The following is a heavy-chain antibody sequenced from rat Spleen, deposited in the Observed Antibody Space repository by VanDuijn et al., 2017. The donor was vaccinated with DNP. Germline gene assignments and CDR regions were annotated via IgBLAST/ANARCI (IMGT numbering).Heavy chain of an antibody. CDR1: GFTFSDYN. D-gene: IGHD1-11*01. CDR3: TTFEGTNA. V-gene: IGHV5S10*01. Sequence: EVQLVESGGDLVQSGRSLKVSCAASGFTFSDYNMAWVRQAPKKGLEWVATITYDGSRTYCRDSVKGRFSISRNNAKSTLYLQMDRLRSEDTATYYCTTFEGTNAWRQTTSVTVSS. J-gene: IGHJ4*01. CDR2: ITYDGSRT.